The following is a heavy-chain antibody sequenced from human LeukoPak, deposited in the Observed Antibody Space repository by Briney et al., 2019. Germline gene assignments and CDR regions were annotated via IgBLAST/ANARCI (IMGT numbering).Heavy chain of an antibody. CDR3: ARGRIAAAGTGVRDDY. J-gene: IGHJ4*02. CDR1: GGSFSGYY. V-gene: IGHV4-34*01. CDR2: INHSGST. D-gene: IGHD6-13*01. Sequence: SETQSLTCAVYGGSFSGYYWSWIRQPPGKGLEWIGEINHSGSTNYNPSLKSRVTISVDTSKNQFSLKLSSVTAADTAVYYCARGRIAAAGTGVRDDYWGQGTLVTVSS.